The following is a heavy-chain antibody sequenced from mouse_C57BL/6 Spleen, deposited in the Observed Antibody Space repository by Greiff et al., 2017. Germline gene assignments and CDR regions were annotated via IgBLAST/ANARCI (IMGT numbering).Heavy chain of an antibody. Sequence: QVQLQQPGAELVKPGASVKLSCKASGYTFTSYWMHWVKQRPGQGLEWIGMIHPNSGSTNYNEKFKSKATLTVDKSSSTAYMQLSSLTSEDSAVYYCARQGDGYYGFDYWGKGTTLTVSS. V-gene: IGHV1-64*01. J-gene: IGHJ2*01. CDR1: GYTFTSYW. CDR3: ARQGDGYYGFDY. D-gene: IGHD2-3*01. CDR2: IHPNSGST.